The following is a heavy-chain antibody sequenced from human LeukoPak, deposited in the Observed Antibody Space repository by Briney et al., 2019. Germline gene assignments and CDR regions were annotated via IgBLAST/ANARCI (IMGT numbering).Heavy chain of an antibody. CDR3: ARRGYSYDRYYFDY. CDR2: IYPGDSDT. CDR1: GSSFTSYW. V-gene: IGHV5-51*01. D-gene: IGHD5-18*01. Sequence: GESLKISCKGSGSSFTSYWIGWVRQMPGKGLERMGIIYPGDSDTRYSPSFQGQVTISADKSISTAYLQWSSLKASDSAMYYCARRGYSYDRYYFDYWGQGTLVTVSS. J-gene: IGHJ4*02.